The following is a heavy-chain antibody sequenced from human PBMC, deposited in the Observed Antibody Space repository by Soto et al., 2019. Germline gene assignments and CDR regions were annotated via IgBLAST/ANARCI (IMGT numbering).Heavy chain of an antibody. D-gene: IGHD3-16*02. J-gene: IGHJ4*02. CDR3: AREDVWGSYRPWYFAY. V-gene: IGHV1-46*01. Sequence: GASVKVSCKASGYTFTNYFLHWVRQAPGQGLEWMGIINPSGDITRSAQRFQGRVTMTRDSSTSTVYMELSSLTSEDTAVYYCAREDVWGSYRPWYFAYWGQGTLVTVSS. CDR1: GYTFTNYF. CDR2: INPSGDIT.